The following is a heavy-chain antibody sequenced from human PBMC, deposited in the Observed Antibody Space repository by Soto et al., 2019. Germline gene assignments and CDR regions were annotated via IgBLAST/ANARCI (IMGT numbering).Heavy chain of an antibody. Sequence: LRLSCAASGFTFSNAWMSWVRQAPGKGLEWVGRIKSKTDGGTTDYAAPVKGRFTISRYDSKNTLYLQMNSLKTEDTAVYYCTTDLTDFWSGYPSPDYYYYYGMDVWGQGTTVTVS. CDR2: IKSKTDGGTT. CDR1: GFTFSNAW. CDR3: TTDLTDFWSGYPSPDYYYYYGMDV. V-gene: IGHV3-15*01. D-gene: IGHD3-3*01. J-gene: IGHJ6*02.